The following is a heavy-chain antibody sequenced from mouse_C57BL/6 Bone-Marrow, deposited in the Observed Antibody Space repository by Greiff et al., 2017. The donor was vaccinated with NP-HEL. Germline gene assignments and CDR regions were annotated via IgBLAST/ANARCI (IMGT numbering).Heavy chain of an antibody. CDR2: IWTGGGT. V-gene: IGHV2-9-1*01. D-gene: IGHD1-1*01. CDR3: ARHYYGRSVDYLDY. Sequence: QVQLKESGPGLVAPSQSLSITCTVSGFSLTSYAISWVRQPPGKGLEWLGVIWTGGGTNYNSALKSSLSISKDNSKSQVFLKMNRLQTDDTARYYGARHYYGRSVDYLDYWGKGTTLTVSS. J-gene: IGHJ2*01. CDR1: GFSLTSYA.